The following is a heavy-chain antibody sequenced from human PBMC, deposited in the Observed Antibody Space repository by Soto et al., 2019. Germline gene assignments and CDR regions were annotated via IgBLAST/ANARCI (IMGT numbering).Heavy chain of an antibody. D-gene: IGHD3-9*01. Sequence: QVQLQESGPGLVKPSETLSLTCTVSGGSISTYYWSWIRQPPGKGLEWIGYIYYRGNTNYNPSFKSRVTISLDTSTNQFSLRLSSVTAADTAIYYCARHPGYYDVLTGYSTYYFDYWGQGALVTVSS. V-gene: IGHV4-59*08. CDR1: GGSISTYY. CDR3: ARHPGYYDVLTGYSTYYFDY. CDR2: IYYRGNT. J-gene: IGHJ4*02.